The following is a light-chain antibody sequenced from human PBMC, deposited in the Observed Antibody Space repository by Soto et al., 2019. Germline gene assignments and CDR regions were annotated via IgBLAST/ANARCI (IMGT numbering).Light chain of an antibody. CDR2: DAS. CDR1: QSVSSY. Sequence: EIVLTQSPATLSLSPGDRATLSCRASQSVSSYLAWYQQKPGQAPRLLIYDASNRATGIPARFSGSGSGTDFHLTITPLKPEDFAVYYCQQRSNWPSTFGGGTKVEIK. V-gene: IGKV3-11*01. J-gene: IGKJ4*01. CDR3: QQRSNWPST.